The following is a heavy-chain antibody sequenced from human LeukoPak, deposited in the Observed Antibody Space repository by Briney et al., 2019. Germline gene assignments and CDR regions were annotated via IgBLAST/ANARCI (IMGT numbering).Heavy chain of an antibody. CDR2: IYYSGST. CDR3: ARSANLFDY. J-gene: IGHJ4*02. V-gene: IGHV4-59*01. CDR1: GGSISTYY. Sequence: ASETLSPTCTVSGGSISTYYWNWIRQPPGKGLEWIGYIYYSGSTNYNPSLKSRVTISVDTSKNQFSLKLSSLTAADTAVYYSARSANLFDYWGQGTLVTVSS. D-gene: IGHD4/OR15-4a*01.